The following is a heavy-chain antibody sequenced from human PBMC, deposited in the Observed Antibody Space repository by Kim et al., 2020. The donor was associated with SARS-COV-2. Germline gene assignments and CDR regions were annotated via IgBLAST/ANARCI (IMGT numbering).Heavy chain of an antibody. CDR2: GST. Sequence: GSTYYADSVKGRFTISRHNSKNTLYLQMNSLRAEDTAVYYCARGYDAFDIWGQGTMVTVSS. J-gene: IGHJ3*02. V-gene: IGHV3-53*04. CDR3: ARGYDAFDI.